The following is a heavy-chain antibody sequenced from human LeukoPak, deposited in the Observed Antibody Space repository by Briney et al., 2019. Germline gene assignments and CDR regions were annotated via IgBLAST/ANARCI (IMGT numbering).Heavy chain of an antibody. CDR2: INWNGGST. V-gene: IGHV3-20*04. J-gene: IGHJ6*03. CDR1: GFTFDDYG. Sequence: GGSLRLSCAASGFTFDDYGMSWVRQAPGKGLEWVSGINWNGGSTGYADSAKGRFTISRDNAKNSLYLQMNSLRAEDTALYYCARLDYSYYMDVWGKGTTVTVSS. CDR3: ARLDYSYYMDV.